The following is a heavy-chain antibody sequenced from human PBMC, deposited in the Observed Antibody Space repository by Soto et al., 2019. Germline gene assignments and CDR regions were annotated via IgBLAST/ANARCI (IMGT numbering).Heavy chain of an antibody. CDR3: ARPHSSGF. J-gene: IGHJ4*02. CDR1: GFTFSSYA. V-gene: IGHV3-30-3*01. CDR2: ISYDGSNK. D-gene: IGHD6-19*01. Sequence: PGGSLRLSCAASGFTFSSYAMHWVRQAPGKGLEWVAVISYDGSNKYYADSVKGRFTISRDNSKNTLYLQMNSLRAEDTAVYYCARPHSSGFWGQGTLVTVSS.